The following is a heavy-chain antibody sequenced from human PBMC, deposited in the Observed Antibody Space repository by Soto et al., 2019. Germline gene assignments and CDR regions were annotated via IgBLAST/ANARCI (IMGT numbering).Heavy chain of an antibody. CDR3: ARGDCVGGTCYSLAGSFFYYMAV. CDR2: INSDGSVS. Sequence: EVQLVESGGGLVQPGGSLRLSCAASGFTFSNYWMYWVRQAPGKGLEWVSRINSDGSVSSHADSVRGRLTISRDKVKNTLYLHMDSLRAEDTAVYFCARGDCVGGTCYSLAGSFFYYMAVWGKGTTVTVFS. V-gene: IGHV3-74*02. CDR1: GFTFSNYW. J-gene: IGHJ6*03. D-gene: IGHD2-15*01.